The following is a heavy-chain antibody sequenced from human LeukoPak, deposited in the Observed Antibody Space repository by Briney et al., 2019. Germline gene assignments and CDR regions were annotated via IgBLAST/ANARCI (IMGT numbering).Heavy chain of an antibody. Sequence: ASVKVSCKASGYTFTGYYMHWVRQAPGQGLEWMGWINPNSGGTNYAQKFQGRVTMTRDTSISTAYMELSRLRSDDTAVYYCARKDSSSWYGEGYFDYWGQGTLVTVSS. V-gene: IGHV1-2*02. CDR3: ARKDSSSWYGEGYFDY. J-gene: IGHJ4*02. CDR2: INPNSGGT. CDR1: GYTFTGYY. D-gene: IGHD6-13*01.